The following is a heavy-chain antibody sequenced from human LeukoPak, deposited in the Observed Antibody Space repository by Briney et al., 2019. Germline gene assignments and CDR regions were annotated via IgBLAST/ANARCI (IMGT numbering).Heavy chain of an antibody. CDR1: GFTFSTYS. V-gene: IGHV3-21*01. D-gene: IGHD3-3*01. CDR2: ISSSSSHI. Sequence: PGGSLRLSYAASGFTFSTYSMNWVRQAPGKGLEWVSSISSSSSHIYYADSMKGRFTISRDNAKNSLFLQMNTLRAEDTAVYYCARVRYYEDVWGQGTTVTVSS. J-gene: IGHJ6*02. CDR3: ARVRYYEDV.